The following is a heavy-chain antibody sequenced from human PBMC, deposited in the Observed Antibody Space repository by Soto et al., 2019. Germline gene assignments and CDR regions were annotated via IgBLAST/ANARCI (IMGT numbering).Heavy chain of an antibody. CDR3: ARDRSNNLEMGMDV. CDR2: ISYDGSNK. CDR1: GFTFRLYG. D-gene: IGHD1-1*01. V-gene: IGHV3-30*03. Sequence: QVQLVESGGGVVQPGRSLRLSCAASGFTFRLYGMHWVRQAPGKGLEWVAVISYDGSNKYYADSVKGRFTISRDNSKNTLSLQMNSLRVEDTATYYCARDRSNNLEMGMDVWVQGTTVTVSS. J-gene: IGHJ6*02.